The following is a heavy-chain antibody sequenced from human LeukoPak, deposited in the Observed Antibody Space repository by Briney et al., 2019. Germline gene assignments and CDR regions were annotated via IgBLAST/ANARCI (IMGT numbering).Heavy chain of an antibody. D-gene: IGHD2-2*01. V-gene: IGHV3-9*01. CDR3: ALGYCSSTSCSSRAEYFQH. CDR1: GFTFDDYA. CDR2: ISWNSGSI. J-gene: IGHJ1*01. Sequence: PGGSLRLSCAASGFTFDDYAMHWVRQAPGKGLEWVSGISWNSGSIGYADSVKGRFTISRDNAKNSLYLQMNSLRAEDTAVYYCALGYCSSTSCSSRAEYFQHWGQGTLVTVSS.